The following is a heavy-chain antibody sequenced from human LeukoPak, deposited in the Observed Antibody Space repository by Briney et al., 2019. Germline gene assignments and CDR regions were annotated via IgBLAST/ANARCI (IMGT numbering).Heavy chain of an antibody. CDR2: LRCSGGST. CDR3: ARDRNADFWSGYYTNYFHY. J-gene: IGHJ4*02. D-gene: IGHD3-3*01. V-gene: IGHV3-23*01. CDR1: GFTFSSYG. Sequence: PGGSLRLSCAASGFTFSSYGMSLVRQAPGKGLEWVSALRCSGGSTYYADSVKGRFIISRDNSKNTLYLQMSSLRAEDTAVYYCARDRNADFWSGYYTNYFHYWGQGPLVTVSS.